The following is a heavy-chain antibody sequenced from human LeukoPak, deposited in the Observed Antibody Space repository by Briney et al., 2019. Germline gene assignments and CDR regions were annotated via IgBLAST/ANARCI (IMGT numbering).Heavy chain of an antibody. CDR1: GTSISSSAYY. J-gene: IGHJ6*03. CDR2: IYYSGTA. CDR3: ARQASDYYYYYMDV. Sequence: SETLSLTCTVSGTSISSSAYYWGWIRQVPGKGLEWIGSIYYSGTAYYNPSLESRVTISEDTSRSRFSLMLTSVTAADTAVYYCARQASDYYYYYMDVWAQGTTVIVAS. V-gene: IGHV4-39*01.